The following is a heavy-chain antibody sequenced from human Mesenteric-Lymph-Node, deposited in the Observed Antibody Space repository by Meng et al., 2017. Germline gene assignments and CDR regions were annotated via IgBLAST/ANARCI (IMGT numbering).Heavy chain of an antibody. V-gene: IGHV3-30*04. CDR3: ARESWLAGD. CDR1: GFTFSSYA. CDR2: ISYDGSNK. Sequence: GSLKISCAASGFTFSSYAMHWVRQAPGKGLEWVAVISYDGSNKYYADSVKGRFTISRDNSKNTLYLQMNSLRAEDTAVYYCARESWLAGDWGQGTLVTVSS. J-gene: IGHJ4*02. D-gene: IGHD6-19*01.